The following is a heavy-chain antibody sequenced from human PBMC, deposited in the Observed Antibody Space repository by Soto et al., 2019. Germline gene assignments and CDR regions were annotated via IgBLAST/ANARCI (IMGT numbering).Heavy chain of an antibody. J-gene: IGHJ6*02. CDR2: ISGYNGNT. Sequence: ASVKVSCKASGYTFSGYSITWVRQAPGQGLEWMGRISGYNGNTNYARTLRGRLALTTDTSTSTAYMELRSLTSDDTAVYYCARDVFCGGAPACPDMDVWGQGTTVTVSS. CDR3: ARDVFCGGAPACPDMDV. CDR1: GYTFSGYS. D-gene: IGHD2-21*01. V-gene: IGHV1-18*04.